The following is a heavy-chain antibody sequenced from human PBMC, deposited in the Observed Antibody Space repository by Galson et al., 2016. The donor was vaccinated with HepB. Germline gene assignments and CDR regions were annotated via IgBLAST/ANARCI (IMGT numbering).Heavy chain of an antibody. J-gene: IGHJ6*03. CDR3: AKDLGERLVTVYYYMDV. D-gene: IGHD3-16*01. CDR1: GFIFSDYA. Sequence: SLRHSCAASGFIFSDYAMSWVRRAPGKGLEWVSAISGSSAYTYYEDSVQGRFTISRDNSQNTLYLQMNSLRAEDTAVYYCAKDLGERLVTVYYYMDVWGKGTTVTVSS. V-gene: IGHV3-23*01. CDR2: ISGSSAYT.